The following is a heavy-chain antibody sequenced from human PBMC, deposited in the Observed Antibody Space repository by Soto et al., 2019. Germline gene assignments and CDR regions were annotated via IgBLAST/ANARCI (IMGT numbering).Heavy chain of an antibody. CDR1: GFTFSGYW. CDR3: ARAPYSNAWYRFDL. D-gene: IGHD4-4*01. Sequence: HPXGSLRLSCEASGFTFSGYWMSWVRQAPGKGLEWVADIKHDGSVQYYVDSVKGRFTISRDNAKKLLYLQMNGLRAEDTALYYCARAPYSNAWYRFDLWGQGSLVTVSS. CDR2: IKHDGSVQ. V-gene: IGHV3-7*03. J-gene: IGHJ4*02.